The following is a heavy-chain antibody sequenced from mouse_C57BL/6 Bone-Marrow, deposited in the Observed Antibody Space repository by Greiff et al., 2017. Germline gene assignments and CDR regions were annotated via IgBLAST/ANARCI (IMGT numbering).Heavy chain of an antibody. CDR1: GYTFTSYW. J-gene: IGHJ1*03. Sequence: QVQLQQSGAELAQPGASVKLSCKASGYTFTSYWMNWVKQRPGKGLEWIGYINPSSGNTTSNQKFKDKATLTADTSSSTAYIQLRSLTYEDSAVYYRARSGSNPWYFDVWGTGTTVTVSS. D-gene: IGHD1-1*01. CDR2: INPSSGNT. CDR3: ARSGSNPWYFDV. V-gene: IGHV1-7*01.